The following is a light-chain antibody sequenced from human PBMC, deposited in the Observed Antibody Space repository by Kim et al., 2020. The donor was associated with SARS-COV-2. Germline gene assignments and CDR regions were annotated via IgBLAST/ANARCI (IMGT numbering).Light chain of an antibody. CDR1: TGTIPPKY. J-gene: IGLJ2*01. CDR2: QDG. CDR3: QSYDSSNIVV. V-gene: IGLV6-57*03. Sequence: NTATIPGPPHTGTIPPKYALWYQPRPARAPATGIHQDGQRPSGVPDRFSGSIDSSSNSASLTISGLRTEDEADYYCQSYDSSNIVVFGGGTQLTVL.